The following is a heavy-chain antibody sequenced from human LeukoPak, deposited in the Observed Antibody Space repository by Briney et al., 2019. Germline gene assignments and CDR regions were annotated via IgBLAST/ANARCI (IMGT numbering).Heavy chain of an antibody. D-gene: IGHD3-10*01. CDR2: IVVGSGNT. J-gene: IGHJ6*02. Sequence: ASVKVSCKASGFTFTSSAVQWVRQARGQRLEWIGWIVVGSGNTNYAQKFQGRVTINRDTSASTAYMELSSLRSEDTAVYYCARDFVGGLTGMDVWGQGTTVTVSS. V-gene: IGHV1-58*01. CDR1: GFTFTSSA. CDR3: ARDFVGGLTGMDV.